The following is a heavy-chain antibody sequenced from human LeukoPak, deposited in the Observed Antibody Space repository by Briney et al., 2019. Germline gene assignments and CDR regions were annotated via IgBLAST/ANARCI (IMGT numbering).Heavy chain of an antibody. CDR2: VYTSGSN. CDR1: GGSISSYY. D-gene: IGHD6-6*01. V-gene: IGHV4-4*07. CDR3: ARVSARKDYYYYMDV. Sequence: SETLSLTCTVSGGSISSYYWSWIRQPAGKGLEWIGRVYTSGSNNYNPSLKSRVTMSVDTSKNQFSLKLSSVTAADTAVYYCARVSARKDYYYYMDVWGKGTTVTISS. J-gene: IGHJ6*03.